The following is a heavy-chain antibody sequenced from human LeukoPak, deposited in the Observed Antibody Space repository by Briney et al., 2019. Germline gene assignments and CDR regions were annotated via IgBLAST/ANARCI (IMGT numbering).Heavy chain of an antibody. V-gene: IGHV4-34*01. CDR1: GGSFSGYY. CDR2: INHSGST. CDR3: ARIQVGATRGYYYYYYMDV. J-gene: IGHJ6*03. D-gene: IGHD1-26*01. Sequence: PSETLSLTCAVYGGSFSGYYWSWIRQPPGKGLEWIGEINHSGSTNYNPSLKSRVTISVDTSKNQFSLKLSSVTAADTAVYYCARIQVGATRGYYYYYYMDVWGKGTTVTISS.